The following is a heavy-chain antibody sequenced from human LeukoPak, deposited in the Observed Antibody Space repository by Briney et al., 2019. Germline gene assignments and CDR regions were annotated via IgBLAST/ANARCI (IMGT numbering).Heavy chain of an antibody. J-gene: IGHJ4*02. Sequence: GGSLRLSCAASGFIFSRYWMSWVRQAPGKGLEWVANVKDDGSVKYYVDSVKGRFTISRDNAKNSVYLQMTSLRADDTAIYYCATSADSPGNSWGQGTQITVSS. CDR3: ATSADSPGNS. D-gene: IGHD4-23*01. CDR1: GFIFSRYW. CDR2: VKDDGSVK. V-gene: IGHV3-7*01.